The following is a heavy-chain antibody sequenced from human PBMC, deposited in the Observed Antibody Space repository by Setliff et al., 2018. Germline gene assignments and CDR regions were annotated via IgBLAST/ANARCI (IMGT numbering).Heavy chain of an antibody. J-gene: IGHJ5*02. V-gene: IGHV4-39*07. CDR3: ARVYNWNYVARWFDP. Sequence: PSETLSLTCTVSGGSISSSSYYWGWIRQPPGKGLEWIGSIYYSGSTYYNPSLKSRVTISVDTSKNQFSLKLSSVTAADTAVYYCARVYNWNYVARWFDPWGQGTLVTVSS. D-gene: IGHD1-7*01. CDR2: IYYSGST. CDR1: GGSISSSSYY.